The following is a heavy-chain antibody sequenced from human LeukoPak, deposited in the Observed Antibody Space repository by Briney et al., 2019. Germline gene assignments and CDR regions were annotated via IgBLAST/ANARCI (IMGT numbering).Heavy chain of an antibody. CDR1: GGSFSGYY. D-gene: IGHD3-9*01. Sequence: PSETLSLTCAVYGGSFSGYYWSWIRQPPGKGLEWIGEINHSGSTNYNPSLTSRVTISVDTSKNQFSLKLSSVTAADTAVYYCARGLKLRYFDWSYWFDPWGQGTLVTVSS. CDR3: ARGLKLRYFDWSYWFDP. CDR2: INHSGST. V-gene: IGHV4-34*01. J-gene: IGHJ5*02.